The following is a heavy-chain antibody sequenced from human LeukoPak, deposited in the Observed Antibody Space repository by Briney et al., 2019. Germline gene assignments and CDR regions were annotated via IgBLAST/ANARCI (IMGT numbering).Heavy chain of an antibody. CDR1: GGSISSGSYY. Sequence: SETLSLTCTVSGGSISSGSYYWSWIRQPAGKGLEWIGRIYTSGSTNYNPPLKSRVTISVDTSKNQFSLKLSSVTAADTAVYYCARGLSSGWYSIFDYWGQGTLVTVSS. V-gene: IGHV4-61*02. J-gene: IGHJ4*02. CDR3: ARGLSSGWYSIFDY. CDR2: IYTSGST. D-gene: IGHD6-19*01.